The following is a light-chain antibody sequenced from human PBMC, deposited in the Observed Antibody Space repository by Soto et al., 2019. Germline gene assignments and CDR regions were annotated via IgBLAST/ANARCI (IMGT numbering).Light chain of an antibody. Sequence: EIVLTQSPGTLSLSPGERATLSCRASQSVSSSYLAWYQQKPGQAPSLLIYGASSRATGIPDRFSGSGSGIDFTLTISRLEPEDFAVYYCQQYGSSPLFTFGPGTKVDIK. CDR3: QQYGSSPLFT. J-gene: IGKJ3*01. CDR2: GAS. CDR1: QSVSSSY. V-gene: IGKV3-20*01.